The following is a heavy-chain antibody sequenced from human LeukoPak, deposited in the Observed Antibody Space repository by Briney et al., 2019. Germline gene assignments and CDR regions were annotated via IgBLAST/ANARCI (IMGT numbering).Heavy chain of an antibody. V-gene: IGHV1-8*01. J-gene: IGHJ4*02. D-gene: IGHD6-19*01. Sequence: VASVKVSCKVSVYTFTSYDINWVRQATGQGLEWMGWMNPNSGNTGYAQKFQGRVTITRNTSRSTAYMELSSLRSEDTAVYYYERGLRIAVLGTLGYWGQGTLVTV. CDR3: ERGLRIAVLGTLGY. CDR2: MNPNSGNT. CDR1: VYTFTSYD.